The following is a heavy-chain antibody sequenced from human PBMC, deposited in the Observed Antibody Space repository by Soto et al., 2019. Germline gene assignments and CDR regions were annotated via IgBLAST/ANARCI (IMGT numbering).Heavy chain of an antibody. J-gene: IGHJ4*01. V-gene: IGHV4-59*08. CDR3: ARLDEDCSGGSCYTFDY. D-gene: IGHD2-15*01. Sequence: PSETLSLTCTVSGGSISSYYWSWIRQPPGKGQEWIGYIYYSGSTNYNPSPKSRVPISVDTPKNQFSLNLSSVTAADTAVYCCARLDEDCSGGSCYTFDYWGQGTLVTVSS. CDR2: IYYSGST. CDR1: GGSISSYY.